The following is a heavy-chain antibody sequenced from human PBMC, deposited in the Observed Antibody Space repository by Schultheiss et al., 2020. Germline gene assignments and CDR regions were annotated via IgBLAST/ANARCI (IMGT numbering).Heavy chain of an antibody. CDR1: GFTFSSYW. CDR2: INSDGSST. D-gene: IGHD2/OR15-2a*01. V-gene: IGHV3-74*01. J-gene: IGHJ6*02. CDR3: ARVHDLSYYYYGMDV. Sequence: GGSLRLSCAASGFTFSSYWMHWVRQAPGKGLVWVSRINSDGSSTSYADSVKGRFTISRDNAKNTLYLQMNSLRAEDTAVYYCARVHDLSYYYYGMDVWGQGTTVTGYS.